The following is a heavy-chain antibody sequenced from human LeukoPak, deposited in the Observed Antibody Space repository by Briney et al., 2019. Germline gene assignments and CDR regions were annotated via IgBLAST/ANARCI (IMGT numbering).Heavy chain of an antibody. CDR3: ARDGDGRLRFDY. V-gene: IGHV3-48*01. CDR1: GFTFSSYS. D-gene: IGHD5-12*01. CDR2: ISSSSSTI. J-gene: IGHJ4*02. Sequence: GGSLRLPCAASGFTFSSYSMNWVRQAPGKGLEWVSYISSSSSTIYYADPVRGRFTISRDNAKNSLYLQMNSLRVEDTAVYYCARDGDGRLRFDYWGQGTLVTVSS.